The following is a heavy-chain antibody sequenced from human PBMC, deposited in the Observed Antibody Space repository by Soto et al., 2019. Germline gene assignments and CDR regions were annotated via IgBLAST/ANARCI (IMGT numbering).Heavy chain of an antibody. V-gene: IGHV1-8*01. Sequence: QVQLVQSGAEVKEPGASVKVSCKASGYTFSSYDINWVRQATGQGLELMGWMNPNSGNTGSAQNFQARVNLTRNTTISTAYMELSSLGSEDKAGDYCAIARYSTSHSGFDPLGQGTLVPVSS. CDR2: MNPNSGNT. J-gene: IGHJ5*02. CDR1: GYTFSSYD. CDR3: AIARYSTSHSGFDP. D-gene: IGHD6-6*01.